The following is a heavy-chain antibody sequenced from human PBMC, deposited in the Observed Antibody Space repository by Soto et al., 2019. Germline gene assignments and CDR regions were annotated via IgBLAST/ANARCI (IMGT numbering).Heavy chain of an antibody. CDR1: GGSFSGYY. V-gene: IGHV4-34*01. J-gene: IGHJ6*02. CDR2: INHSGIT. Sequence: QVQLQQWGAGLLKPSETLSLTCVVNGGSFSGYYWSWVRLPPGKGLEWIGEINHSGITDSNPSLKSRVTISVDGSRNQFSLNLTSVTAAYTAVYFGARARSSVQSRRGIGYYGMDVWGHGTTVTVSS. D-gene: IGHD2-2*03. CDR3: ARARSSVQSRRGIGYYGMDV.